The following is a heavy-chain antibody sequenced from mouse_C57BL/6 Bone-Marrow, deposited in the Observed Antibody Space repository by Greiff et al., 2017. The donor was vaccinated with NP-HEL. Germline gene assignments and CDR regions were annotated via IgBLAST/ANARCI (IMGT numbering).Heavy chain of an antibody. V-gene: IGHV5-4*03. CDR2: ISDGGSYT. CDR3: ARGGATTVEKGGY. D-gene: IGHD1-1*01. J-gene: IGHJ2*01. Sequence: EVMLVESGGGLVKPGGSLKLSCAASGFTFSSYAMSWVRQTPEKRLEWVATISDGGSYTYYPDNVKGRFTISRDNAKNNLYLQMSHLKSEDTAMYYCARGGATTVEKGGYWGQGTTLTVSS. CDR1: GFTFSSYA.